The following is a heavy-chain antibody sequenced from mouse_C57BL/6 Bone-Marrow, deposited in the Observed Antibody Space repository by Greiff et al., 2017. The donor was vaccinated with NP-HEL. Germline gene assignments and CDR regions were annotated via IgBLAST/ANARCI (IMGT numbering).Heavy chain of an antibody. CDR3: ARGLRRDDFDY. D-gene: IGHD2-4*01. Sequence: DVMLVESGGGLVKPGGSLKLSCAASVFTFSDSGMHWVRQAPEQGLAWVAYISSGSSTLYSADTVKGRFTISRDNAKNTLFLQMTSLRSEDTAMYYCARGLRRDDFDYWGQGTTLTVSS. CDR1: VFTFSDSG. J-gene: IGHJ2*01. CDR2: ISSGSSTL. V-gene: IGHV5-17*01.